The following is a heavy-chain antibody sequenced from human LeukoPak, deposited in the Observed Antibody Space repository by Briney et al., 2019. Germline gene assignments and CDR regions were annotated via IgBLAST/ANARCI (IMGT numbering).Heavy chain of an antibody. CDR1: GYTLTELS. CDR3: ATYRIVGATMAFDY. CDR2: FDPEDGET. V-gene: IGHV1-24*01. D-gene: IGHD1-26*01. Sequence: GASVKVSCKVSGYTLTELSMHWVRQAPGKGLEWMGGFDPEDGETIYAQKFQGRVTMTEDTSTDTACMELSSLRSEDTAVYYCATYRIVGATMAFDYWGQGTLVTVSS. J-gene: IGHJ4*02.